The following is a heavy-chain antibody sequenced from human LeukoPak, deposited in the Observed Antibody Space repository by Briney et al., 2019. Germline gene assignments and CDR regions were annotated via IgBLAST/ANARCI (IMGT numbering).Heavy chain of an antibody. J-gene: IGHJ6*03. CDR2: ISAYNGNT. Sequence: ASVKVSCKASGYTFTSYGISWVRQAPGQGLEWMGWISAYNGNTNYAQKLQGRVTMTTDTSTSTAYMELRSLRSEDTAVYYCARALDYYYYMDVWGKGTTVTISS. CDR1: GYTFTSYG. V-gene: IGHV1-18*01. CDR3: ARALDYYYYMDV.